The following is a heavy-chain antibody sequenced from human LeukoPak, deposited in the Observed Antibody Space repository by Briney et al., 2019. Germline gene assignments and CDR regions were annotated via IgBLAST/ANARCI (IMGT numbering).Heavy chain of an antibody. Sequence: SETLSLTCAVYGGSFSGYYWSWIRQPPGKGLEWIGEINHSGSTNYNPSLKSRVTISVDTSKNQFSLKLSSVTAADTAVYYCARGGIAARPKTHNWFDPCGQGTLVTVSS. CDR3: ARGGIAARPKTHNWFDP. J-gene: IGHJ5*02. V-gene: IGHV4-34*01. CDR2: INHSGST. D-gene: IGHD6-6*01. CDR1: GGSFSGYY.